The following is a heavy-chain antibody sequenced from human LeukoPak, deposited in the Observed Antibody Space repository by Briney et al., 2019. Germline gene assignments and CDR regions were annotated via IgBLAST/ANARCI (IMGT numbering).Heavy chain of an antibody. V-gene: IGHV3-72*01. CDR1: GFTFSDHF. Sequence: GGSLRPSCAVSGFTFSDHFLDWVRQAPGKGLEWVGRSRNKAKSYTTEYAASVKGRFTISRDDSKNSLYLQMNSLETEDTAVYYCVRVGSVSGSDYLDYWGQGTLVTVSS. J-gene: IGHJ4*02. CDR3: VRVGSVSGSDYLDY. CDR2: SRNKAKSYTT. D-gene: IGHD6-19*01.